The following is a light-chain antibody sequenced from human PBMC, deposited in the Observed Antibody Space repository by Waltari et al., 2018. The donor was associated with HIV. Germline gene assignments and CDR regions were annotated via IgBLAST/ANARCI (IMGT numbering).Light chain of an antibody. CDR1: SHDVRYYNL. Sequence: QSALTQPASVSGPPGQSITIPCTGTSHDVRYYNLVSWYQQHRAKAPKIMFDVGKKPPSGVSSRFSGSKSGNTASLTTSGLQAEDEAYYYCCSYAGSRTLLFGGGTKLTVL. CDR2: VGK. J-gene: IGLJ2*01. V-gene: IGLV2-23*01. CDR3: CSYAGSRTLL.